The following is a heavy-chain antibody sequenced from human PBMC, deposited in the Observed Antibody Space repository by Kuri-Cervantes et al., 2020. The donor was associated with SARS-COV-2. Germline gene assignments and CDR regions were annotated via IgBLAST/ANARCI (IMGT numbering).Heavy chain of an antibody. CDR3: ARTLEAAGRAYGMDV. CDR2: ISGSGGST. Sequence: GESLKISCAASGFTFNSYTMSWVRQAPGKGLEWVSAISGSGGSTYYADSVKGRFTISSDNSKNTLYLQMNGLRADDTAEYYCARTLEAAGRAYGMDVWGQGTTVTVSS. D-gene: IGHD6-13*01. CDR1: GFTFNSYT. V-gene: IGHV3-23*01. J-gene: IGHJ6*02.